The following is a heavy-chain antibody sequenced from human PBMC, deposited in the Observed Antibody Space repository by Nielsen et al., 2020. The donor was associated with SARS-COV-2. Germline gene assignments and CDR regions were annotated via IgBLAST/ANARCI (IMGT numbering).Heavy chain of an antibody. CDR2: IKSKTDGGTT. Sequence: GESLKISCAASGFTFSSYEMNWVRQAPGKGLEWVGRIKSKTDGGTTDYAAPVKGRFTISRDDSKNTLYLQMNSLKTEDTAVYYCTTVLYYYDSSGYLNDAFDIWGQGTMVTVSS. CDR3: TTVLYYYDSSGYLNDAFDI. V-gene: IGHV3-15*01. J-gene: IGHJ3*02. CDR1: GFTFSSYE. D-gene: IGHD3-22*01.